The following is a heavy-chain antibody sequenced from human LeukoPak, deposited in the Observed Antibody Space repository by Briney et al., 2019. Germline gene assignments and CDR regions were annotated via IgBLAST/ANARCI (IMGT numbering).Heavy chain of an antibody. CDR1: GGSISSGDYY. V-gene: IGHV4-30-4*02. Sequence: PSETLSLTCTVSGGSISSGDYYWSWIRQPPGKGLEWIGYIYYSGSTYYNPSLKSRVTISVDTSKNQFSLKLSSVTAADTAVYYCARVREWSQLDYWGQGTLVTVSS. J-gene: IGHJ4*02. CDR2: IYYSGST. D-gene: IGHD3-3*01. CDR3: ARVREWSQLDY.